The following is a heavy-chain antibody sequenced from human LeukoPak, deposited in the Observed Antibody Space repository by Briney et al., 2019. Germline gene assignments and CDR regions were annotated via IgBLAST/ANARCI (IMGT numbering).Heavy chain of an antibody. D-gene: IGHD2-21*02. CDR1: GYSFTSYW. CDR3: ATAYCGGDCYSTKAPFDY. J-gene: IGHJ4*02. CDR2: IYPGDSDT. V-gene: IGHV5-51*01. Sequence: GESLKISCKGSGYSFTSYWIGWVRQLPGKGLEWMGIIYPGDSDTRYSPSFQGQVTISADKSISTAYLQWSSLKASDTAMYYCATAYCGGDCYSTKAPFDYWGRGTLVTVSS.